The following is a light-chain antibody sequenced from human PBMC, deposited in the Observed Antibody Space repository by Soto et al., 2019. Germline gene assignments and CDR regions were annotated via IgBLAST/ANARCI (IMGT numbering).Light chain of an antibody. V-gene: IGKV3-20*01. CDR3: QQYGSSPPVT. CDR1: QSVSSSY. CDR2: GAS. Sequence: EIVLTQSPGTLSLSPGERATLSCRASQSVSSSYLAWYQQKPGQAPRLLIYGASSRATGIPDRFSGSGSGTDFTLTLSRLEPEYFAVYYCQQYGSSPPVTFVGGTKVEIK. J-gene: IGKJ4*01.